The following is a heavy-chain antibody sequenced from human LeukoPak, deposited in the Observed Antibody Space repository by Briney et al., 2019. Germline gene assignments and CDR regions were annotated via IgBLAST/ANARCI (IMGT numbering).Heavy chain of an antibody. J-gene: IGHJ4*02. CDR1: GYTFTSYD. V-gene: IGHV1-8*01. D-gene: IGHD3-10*01. CDR2: MNPNSGNT. Sequence: GASVKVSCKASGYTFTSYDINWVRQATGQGLEWMGWMNPNSGNTGYAQKFQGRVTMTRNTSISTAYMELSSLRSEDTAVYYCARRRVTMVRGVIISHFDYWGQGTLVTVSS. CDR3: ARRRVTMVRGVIISHFDY.